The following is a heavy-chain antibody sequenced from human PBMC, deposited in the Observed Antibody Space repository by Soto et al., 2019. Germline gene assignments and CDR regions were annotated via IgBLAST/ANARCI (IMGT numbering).Heavy chain of an antibody. CDR2: IYTGGNT. Sequence: SDTLYLSGKVSGRSMISYYWSWIRKPAGKGLEWIGRIYTGGNTNYNPSLKSRVTMSVDTSKSQFSLSLTSVTAADTAVYYCAREGDDRHFFFDSCGQGTLVTVSS. J-gene: IGHJ4*02. D-gene: IGHD3-3*02. V-gene: IGHV4-4*07. CDR3: AREGDDRHFFFDS. CDR1: GRSMISYY.